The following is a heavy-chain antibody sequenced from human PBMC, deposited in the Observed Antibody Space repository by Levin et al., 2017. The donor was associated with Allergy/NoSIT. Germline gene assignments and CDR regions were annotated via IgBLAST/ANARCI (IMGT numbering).Heavy chain of an antibody. CDR3: AKFSRSGSPDAFDI. CDR1: GFTFSSYG. Sequence: PGGSLRLSCAASGFTFSSYGMHWVRQAPGKGLEWVAVISYDGSNKYYADSVKGRFTISRDNSKNTLYLQMNSLRAEDTAVYYCAKFSRSGSPDAFDIWGQGTMVTVSS. J-gene: IGHJ3*02. V-gene: IGHV3-30*18. D-gene: IGHD3-10*01. CDR2: ISYDGSNK.